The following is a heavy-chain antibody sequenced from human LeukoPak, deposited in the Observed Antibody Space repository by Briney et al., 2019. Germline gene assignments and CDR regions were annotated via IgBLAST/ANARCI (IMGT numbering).Heavy chain of an antibody. D-gene: IGHD4-17*01. CDR1: GFTFSSYA. J-gene: IGHJ6*02. V-gene: IGHV3-23*01. CDR3: ARGHYGDTYGMDV. Sequence: GGSLRLSCAASGFTFSSYAMSWVRQAPGKGLEWVSTISGSGGSTFYADSVKGRFTISRDNSKNTLYLQMNSLRAEDTAVYYCARGHYGDTYGMDVWGPGTTVTVSS. CDR2: ISGSGGST.